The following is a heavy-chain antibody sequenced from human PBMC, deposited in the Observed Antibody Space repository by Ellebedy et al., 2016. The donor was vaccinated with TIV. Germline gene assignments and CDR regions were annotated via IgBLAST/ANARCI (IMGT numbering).Heavy chain of an antibody. CDR1: GFIFSSAW. V-gene: IGHV3-15*01. CDR3: ATLVRGSFGFFDY. D-gene: IGHD3-10*01. Sequence: GESLKISCAASGFIFSSAWMSWVRQAPGKRLEWVGRIKSNSDGGTTDFPAPVEGRFTISRDDSQNTLYLQMNTLRTEDTAVYFCATLVRGSFGFFDYWGQGALVTVSS. CDR2: IKSNSDGGTT. J-gene: IGHJ4*02.